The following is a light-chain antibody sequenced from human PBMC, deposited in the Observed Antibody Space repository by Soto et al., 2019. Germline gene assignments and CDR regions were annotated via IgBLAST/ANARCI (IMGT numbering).Light chain of an antibody. CDR3: QQNGSLPIT. V-gene: IGKV3-20*01. CDR1: QSLSGGY. J-gene: IGKJ5*01. CDR2: SAS. Sequence: EIMLTQSPGTLPLSPGERATLSCRASQSLSGGYLAWFQQKPGQTPRLLIYSASNRATDIPDRFSGSGSGTDFTLTVSRLEPEDSVVYYCQQNGSLPITFGQGTRLEIK.